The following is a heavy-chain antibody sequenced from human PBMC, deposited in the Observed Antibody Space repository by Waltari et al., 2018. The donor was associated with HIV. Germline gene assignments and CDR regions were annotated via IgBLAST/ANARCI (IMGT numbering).Heavy chain of an antibody. CDR1: PYPFPISD. CDR2: VSASNGNT. Sequence: QVQLVQSGVEVRKLGASVKVSCQASPYPFPISDIAWVRLAPGQGLEWLGWVSASNGNTNFEQTVRDRLKMTTDKIGTASMELRNLRYDDTAIYYCATLPRDSGSSHFEYWGQGTLVTVSS. J-gene: IGHJ4*02. CDR3: ATLPRDSGSSHFEY. V-gene: IGHV1-18*01. D-gene: IGHD3-10*01.